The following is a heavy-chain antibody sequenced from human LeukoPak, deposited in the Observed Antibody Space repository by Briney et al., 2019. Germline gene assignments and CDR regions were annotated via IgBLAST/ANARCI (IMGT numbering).Heavy chain of an antibody. J-gene: IGHJ4*02. D-gene: IGHD3-22*01. CDR2: IDHSGST. V-gene: IGHV4-34*01. Sequence: SETLSLTCAVYGGSSSGYYWTWMRQPPGKGLEWIGEIDHSGSTNYNSSLKSRVTISVDTSKNQFSLNLRSVTAADTAVYYCARVVEYYDSSGSRGGVFDYWGQGTLVTVSS. CDR3: ARVVEYYDSSGSRGGVFDY. CDR1: GGSSSGYY.